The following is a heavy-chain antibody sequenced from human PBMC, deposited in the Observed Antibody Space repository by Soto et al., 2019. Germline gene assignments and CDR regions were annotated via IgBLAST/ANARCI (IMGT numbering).Heavy chain of an antibody. D-gene: IGHD3-10*01. V-gene: IGHV4-39*01. CDR1: GGSIISSSYY. CDR3: ASRRGLWFGTGYYYYGMDV. CDR2: IYYSGST. Sequence: SLTCTVSGGSIISSSYYWGWIRQPPGKGLEWIGSIYYSGSTYYNPSLKSRVTISVDTSKNQFSLKLSSVTAADTAVYYCASRRGLWFGTGYYYYGMDVWGQGTTVTVSS. J-gene: IGHJ6*02.